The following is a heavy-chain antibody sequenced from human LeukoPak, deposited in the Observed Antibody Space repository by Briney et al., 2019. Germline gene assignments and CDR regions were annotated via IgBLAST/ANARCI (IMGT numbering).Heavy chain of an antibody. CDR3: AKDSAMGVAARFDY. J-gene: IGHJ4*02. V-gene: IGHV3-23*01. Sequence: PGGSLRLSCAASGFTFSSYAMSWVRQAPGKGLEWVSDISGSGGSTYYADSVKGRFTISRDNSKNTLYLQMNSLRAEDTAVYYCAKDSAMGVAARFDYWGQGTLVTVSS. CDR1: GFTFSSYA. D-gene: IGHD2-15*01. CDR2: ISGSGGST.